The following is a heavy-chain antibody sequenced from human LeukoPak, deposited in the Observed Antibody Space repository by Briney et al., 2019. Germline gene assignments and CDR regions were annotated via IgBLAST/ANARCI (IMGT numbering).Heavy chain of an antibody. Sequence: PGGSLRLSCVTSGFSFRSYGMHWVRQAPGKGLEWVALISPDGTDKYFTDSVRGRFTISRDSSRSTLFLQMNSLRVDDTAVYYCAAGITWSDYWGQGTLVTVSP. CDR3: AAGITWSDY. V-gene: IGHV3-33*01. CDR1: GFSFRSYG. D-gene: IGHD2-8*02. J-gene: IGHJ4*02. CDR2: ISPDGTDK.